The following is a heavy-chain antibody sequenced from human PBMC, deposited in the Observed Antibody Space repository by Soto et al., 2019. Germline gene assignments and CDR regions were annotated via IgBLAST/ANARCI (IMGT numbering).Heavy chain of an antibody. CDR1: GGSFNSGSYS. V-gene: IGHV4-61*01. D-gene: IGHD3-3*01. CDR3: ARDFAYFDS. J-gene: IGHJ4*02. Sequence: PSETLSLTCTVSGGSFNSGSYSWSWIRQPPGKGLEWIGYVYHTGRTSYNPSLKSRVSISMDTSKNQFSLNLDSVTAADTAVYFCARDFAYFDSWGQGTLVTVSS. CDR2: VYHTGRT.